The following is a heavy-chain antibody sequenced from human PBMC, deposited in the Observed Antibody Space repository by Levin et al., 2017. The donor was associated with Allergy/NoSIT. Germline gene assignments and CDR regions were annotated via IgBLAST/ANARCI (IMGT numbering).Heavy chain of an antibody. J-gene: IGHJ4*02. CDR1: GFTFSSYG. V-gene: IGHV3-30*18. Sequence: GGSLRLSCAASGFTFSSYGMHWVRQAPGKGLEWVAVISYDGSNKYYADSVKGRFTISSDKSKNTLYLQMNSLRAYDTAVYYCANDGGFSVTIRGYIDYWGQGTLVTVSS. D-gene: IGHD3-16*01. CDR2: ISYDGSNK. CDR3: ANDGGFSVTIRGYIDY.